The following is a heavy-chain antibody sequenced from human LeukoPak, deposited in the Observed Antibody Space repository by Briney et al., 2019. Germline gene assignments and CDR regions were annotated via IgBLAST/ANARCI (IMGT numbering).Heavy chain of an antibody. D-gene: IGHD6-19*01. CDR2: IYPGDSAT. J-gene: IGHJ4*02. CDR1: GHSFTSYW. Sequence: GESLKISCKGSGHSFTSYWIAWVRQMPGKGLEWMGIIYPGDSATRYSPSFQGQVTISVDKSISTAYLQWSSLKASDTAMYYCARRRAVAGVYYFDYWGQGTLVTVSS. V-gene: IGHV5-51*01. CDR3: ARRRAVAGVYYFDY.